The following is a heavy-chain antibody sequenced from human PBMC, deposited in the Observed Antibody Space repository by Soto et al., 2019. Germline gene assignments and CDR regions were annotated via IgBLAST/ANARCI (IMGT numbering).Heavy chain of an antibody. J-gene: IGHJ4*02. V-gene: IGHV4-31*03. CDR2: IYFSGST. Sequence: SETLSLTCTVSGGSISSGGYYWSWIRQHPGKGLEWIGYIYFSGSTYYNPSLKSRVTISVDTSKNQFSLKLSSVTAADTAVYYCARGKDHYSGKYDYWGQGTLVT. CDR3: ARGKDHYSGKYDY. CDR1: GGSISSGGYY. D-gene: IGHD1-26*01.